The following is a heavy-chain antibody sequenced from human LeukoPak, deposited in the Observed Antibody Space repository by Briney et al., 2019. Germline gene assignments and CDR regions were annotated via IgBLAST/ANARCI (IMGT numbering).Heavy chain of an antibody. D-gene: IGHD3-16*02. V-gene: IGHV1-8*01. CDR2: MNPNSGHT. Sequence: ASVKVSCKASGYTFTNYDINWVRQATGQGLEWMGWMNPNSGHTGYAQKFQDRVTMTRNTSISTAYMELSSLRPEDTAVYYCARTPGRGSYRYTDWGQGTLVTVSS. CDR3: ARTPGRGSYRYTD. CDR1: GYTFTNYD. J-gene: IGHJ4*01.